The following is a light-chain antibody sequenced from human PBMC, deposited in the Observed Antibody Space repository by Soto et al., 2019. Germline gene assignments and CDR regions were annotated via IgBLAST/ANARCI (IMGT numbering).Light chain of an antibody. CDR2: EVS. CDR3: GSYTSSSTRV. J-gene: IGLJ1*01. V-gene: IGLV2-14*01. Sequence: QSVLTQPASVSGSPGQSITISCTGTSSDVGGYNYVSWYQQHPGKAPKLMIYEVSNRPSGVSNRFSGSKSGNTASLTISGLQAEDEADYYCGSYTSSSTRVFGTGTKLTVL. CDR1: SSDVGGYNY.